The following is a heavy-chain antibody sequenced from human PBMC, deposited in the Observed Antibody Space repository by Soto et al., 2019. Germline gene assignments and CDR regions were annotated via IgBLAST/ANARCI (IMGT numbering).Heavy chain of an antibody. D-gene: IGHD5-18*01. J-gene: IGHJ5*02. Sequence: GASVKVSCKASGYTFTNNYVSWVRQATGQGLEWMGWVNPGSGDTGYAQKFQGRVTMIRDISIATAYMELTSLTSEDMAIYYCARMESFGSLNWCDPWGQGTLATVS. CDR1: GYTFTNNY. CDR3: ARMESFGSLNWCDP. V-gene: IGHV1-8*01. CDR2: VNPGSGDT.